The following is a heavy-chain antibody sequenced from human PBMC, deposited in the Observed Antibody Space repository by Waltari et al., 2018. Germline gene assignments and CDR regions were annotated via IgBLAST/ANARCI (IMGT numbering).Heavy chain of an antibody. CDR2: ISAYNGNT. CDR3: AREEAAGTIYYYYGMDV. Sequence: QVQLVQSGAEVKKPGASVKVSCKASGYTFTSYGISWVRPAPGQGLEWMGWISAYNGNTNYAQKLQGRVTMTTDTSTSTAYMELRSLRSDDTAVYYCAREEAAGTIYYYYGMDVWGQGTTVTVSS. V-gene: IGHV1-18*01. CDR1: GYTFTSYG. J-gene: IGHJ6*02. D-gene: IGHD6-13*01.